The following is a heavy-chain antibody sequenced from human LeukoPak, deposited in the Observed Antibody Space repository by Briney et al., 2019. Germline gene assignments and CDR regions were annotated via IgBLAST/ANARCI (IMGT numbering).Heavy chain of an antibody. V-gene: IGHV3-74*01. CDR2: INSDGSST. Sequence: PGGSLRLSCAASGFTFSSYWMHWVRQAPGKGLVWVSRINSDGSSTSYADSVKGRFTISRDNAKNTLYLQMNSLRAEDTAVYYCARGQALGYRSGGSCYSLAMYNWFDPWGQGTLVTVSS. CDR3: ARGQALGYRSGGSCYSLAMYNWFDP. J-gene: IGHJ5*02. CDR1: GFTFSSYW. D-gene: IGHD2-15*01.